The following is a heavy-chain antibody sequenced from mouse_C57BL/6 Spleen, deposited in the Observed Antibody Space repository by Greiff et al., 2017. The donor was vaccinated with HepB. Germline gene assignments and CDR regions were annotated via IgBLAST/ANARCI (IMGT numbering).Heavy chain of an antibody. CDR3: ARLYYGSSYDYTRDY. CDR1: GYTFTSYW. J-gene: IGHJ4*01. Sequence: QVQLKQPGAELVRPGSSVKLSCKASGYTFTSYWMHWVKQSPIQGLEWIGNIDPSDSETHYNQKFKDKATLTVDNSSSTAYMQLRSLTSEDSAVYYSARLYYGSSYDYTRDYWGQGTSVTVSS. CDR2: IDPSDSET. V-gene: IGHV1-52*01. D-gene: IGHD1-1*01.